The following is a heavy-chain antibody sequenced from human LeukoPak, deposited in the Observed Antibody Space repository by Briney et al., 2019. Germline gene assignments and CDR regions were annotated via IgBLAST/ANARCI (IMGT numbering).Heavy chain of an antibody. CDR2: INPSGGST. CDR1: GYTFTSYY. D-gene: IGHD3-16*02. J-gene: IGHJ4*02. CDR3: ARETLPGITFGGVIETGHFDY. Sequence: GASVKVSCKASGYTFTSYYMHWVRQAPGQGLEWMGIINPSGGSTSYAQKFQGRVTMTRDTSTSTVYMELSSLRSEDTAVYYCARETLPGITFGGVIETGHFDYWGQGTLVTVSS. V-gene: IGHV1-46*01.